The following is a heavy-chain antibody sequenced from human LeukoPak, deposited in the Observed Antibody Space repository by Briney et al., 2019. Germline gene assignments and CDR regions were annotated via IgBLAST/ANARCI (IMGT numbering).Heavy chain of an antibody. CDR1: GFTFSSYG. D-gene: IGHD1-26*01. CDR3: ARDWELRSWQGGFDN. V-gene: IGHV3-23*01. J-gene: IGHJ4*02. CDR2: ISGSGGST. Sequence: GGSLRLSCAASGFTFSSYGMSWVRQAPGKGLEWVSAISGSGGSTYYADSVKGRFTISRDNSKNTLYLQMNSLRAEDTAVYYCARDWELRSWQGGFDNWGQGTLVTVSS.